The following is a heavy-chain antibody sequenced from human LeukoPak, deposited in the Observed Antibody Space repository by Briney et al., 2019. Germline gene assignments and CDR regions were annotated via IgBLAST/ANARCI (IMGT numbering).Heavy chain of an antibody. J-gene: IGHJ3*02. D-gene: IGHD3-3*01. CDR1: GGSVSSRSYY. V-gene: IGHV4-39*01. CDR3: ARVAITIFGVVASDAFDI. CDR2: IYYSGST. Sequence: SETLSLTCTVSGGSVSSRSYYWGWIRQPPGKGLESIGSIYYSGSTYYNPSLKSRVTISVDTSKNQLSLKLSSVTAADTAVYYCARVAITIFGVVASDAFDIWGQGTMVTVSS.